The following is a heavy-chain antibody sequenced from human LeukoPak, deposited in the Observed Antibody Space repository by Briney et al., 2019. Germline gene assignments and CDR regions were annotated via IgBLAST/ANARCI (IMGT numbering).Heavy chain of an antibody. J-gene: IGHJ4*02. CDR3: AREGGDYVWGSYPYSDS. V-gene: IGHV1-18*01. Sequence: ASVKVSCKASGYTFTSYGISWVRQAPGQGLEWMGWISAYTGNTNYAQKLQGRVTMTRDTSTRTAYMELRSLRSDDTAVYYCAREGGDYVWGSYPYSDSWGQGTLVTVSS. CDR1: GYTFTSYG. CDR2: ISAYTGNT. D-gene: IGHD3-16*02.